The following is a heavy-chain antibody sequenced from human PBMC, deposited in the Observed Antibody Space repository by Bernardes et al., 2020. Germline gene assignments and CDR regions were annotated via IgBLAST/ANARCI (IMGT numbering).Heavy chain of an antibody. CDR3: ARVLEVVPAAIGYFDY. J-gene: IGHJ4*02. Sequence: SETLSLTCAVYGGSFSGYYWSWIRQPPGKGLEWIGEINHSGSTNYNPSLKSRVTISVDTSKNQFSLKLSSVTAADTAVYYCARVLEVVPAAIGYFDYWGQGTLVTVSS. CDR1: GGSFSGYY. CDR2: INHSGST. D-gene: IGHD2-2*01. V-gene: IGHV4-34*01.